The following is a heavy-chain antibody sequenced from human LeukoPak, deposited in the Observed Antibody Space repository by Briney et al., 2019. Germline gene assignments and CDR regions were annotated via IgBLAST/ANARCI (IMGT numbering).Heavy chain of an antibody. CDR3: ARRNSGYDSVDY. CDR2: IIPILGIA. Sequence: SVKVSCKASGYTFTSYGISWVRQAPGQGLEWMGRIIPILGIANYAQKFQGRVTITADKSTSTAYMELSSLRSEDTAVYYCARRNSGYDSVDYWGQGTLVTVSS. CDR1: GYTFTSYG. D-gene: IGHD5-12*01. J-gene: IGHJ4*02. V-gene: IGHV1-69*04.